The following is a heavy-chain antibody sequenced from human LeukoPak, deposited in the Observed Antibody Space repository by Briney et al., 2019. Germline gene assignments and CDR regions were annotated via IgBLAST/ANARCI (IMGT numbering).Heavy chain of an antibody. V-gene: IGHV4-31*03. Sequence: PSETLSLTCTVSGGSISSGGYYWSWIRQHPGKGLEWIGYIYYSGSTYYNPSLKSRVTISVDTSKNQFSLKLSSVTAADTAVYYCARGSRYYDFWSGYWDYWGQGALVTVSS. J-gene: IGHJ4*02. CDR1: GGSISSGGYY. CDR3: ARGSRYYDFWSGYWDY. CDR2: IYYSGST. D-gene: IGHD3-3*01.